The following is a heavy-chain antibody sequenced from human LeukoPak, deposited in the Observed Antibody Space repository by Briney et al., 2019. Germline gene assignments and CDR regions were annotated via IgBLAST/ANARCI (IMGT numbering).Heavy chain of an antibody. CDR3: ARDRTRPPYYYDSSGYYPIDY. CDR2: ISAYNGDT. CDR1: GYTFTSYG. V-gene: IGHV1-18*01. D-gene: IGHD3-22*01. Sequence: ASVKVSCKASGYTFTSYGVSWVRQAPGQGLEWMGWISAYNGDTNYAQKFQGRVTMTTDTSTSTAYMELRSLRSDDTAVYYCARDRTRPPYYYDSSGYYPIDYWGQGTLVTVSS. J-gene: IGHJ4*02.